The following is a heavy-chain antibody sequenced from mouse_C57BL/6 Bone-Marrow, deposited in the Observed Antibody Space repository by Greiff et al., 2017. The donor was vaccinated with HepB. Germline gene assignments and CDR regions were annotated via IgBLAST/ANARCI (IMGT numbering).Heavy chain of an antibody. Sequence: QVQLKESGAELVRPGTSVKVSCKASGYAFTNYLIEWVKQRPGQGLEWIGVINPGSGGTNYNEKFKGKATLTADKSSSTAYMQLSSLTSEDSAVYFCARESYYYGSSHWYFDVWGTGTTVTVSS. D-gene: IGHD1-1*01. CDR1: GYAFTNYL. J-gene: IGHJ1*03. V-gene: IGHV1-54*01. CDR2: INPGSGGT. CDR3: ARESYYYGSSHWYFDV.